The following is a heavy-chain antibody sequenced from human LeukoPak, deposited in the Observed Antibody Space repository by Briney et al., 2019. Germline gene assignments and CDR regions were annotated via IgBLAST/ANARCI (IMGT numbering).Heavy chain of an antibody. V-gene: IGHV7-4-1*02. CDR1: GYTFTSYA. CDR2: INTNTGNP. CDR3: ARDPYYGSGSYYLPVGTSDAFDI. Sequence: GASVKVSCKASGYTFTSYAMHWVRQAPGQGLEWMGWINTNTGNPTYAQGFTGRFVFSLDTSVSTAYLQISSLKAEDTAVYYCARDPYYGSGSYYLPVGTSDAFDIWGQGTMVTVSS. J-gene: IGHJ3*02. D-gene: IGHD3-10*01.